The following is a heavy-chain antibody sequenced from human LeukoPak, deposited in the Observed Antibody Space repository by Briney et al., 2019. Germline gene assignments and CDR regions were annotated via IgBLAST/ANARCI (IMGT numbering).Heavy chain of an antibody. CDR2: ITFGGRAA. CDR3: ARVGLGGDWFDY. V-gene: IGHV3-48*01. Sequence: GGSLRLSCAASGFTFSNYNILCARQTPGRGLEFLFYITFGGRAAHSADSVKDRFTFSRDNAKNSVYLQMSSLRVDDSGIYYCARVGLGGDWFDYWGQGTRITVSS. J-gene: IGHJ5*01. D-gene: IGHD3-16*01. CDR1: GFTFSNYN.